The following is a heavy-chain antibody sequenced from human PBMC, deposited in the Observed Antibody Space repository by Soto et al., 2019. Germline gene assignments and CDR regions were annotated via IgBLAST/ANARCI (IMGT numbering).Heavy chain of an antibody. V-gene: IGHV3-21*01. CDR3: ARRDYYYYGMDV. J-gene: IGHJ6*02. Sequence: GGSLRLSCAASGFTFIKYSMNLFRQAPGKGLEWVASISTASSYINYADSVKGRFTISRDNAKNSLYLQMNSLRAEDTAVYYCARRDYYYYGMDVWGQGTRVTVSS. CDR2: ISTASSYI. CDR1: GFTFIKYS.